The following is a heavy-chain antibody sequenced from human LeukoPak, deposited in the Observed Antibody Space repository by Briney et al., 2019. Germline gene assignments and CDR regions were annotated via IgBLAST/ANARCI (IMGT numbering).Heavy chain of an antibody. CDR2: ISGSGGST. V-gene: IGHV3-23*01. CDR3: AKDFPILSTTQNYYYYMDV. J-gene: IGHJ6*03. D-gene: IGHD1-14*01. Sequence: PGGSLRLSCAASGFTFSSYAMSWVRQAPGKGLEWVSAISGSGGSTYYADSVKGRFTISRDNSKNTLHLQMNSLRAEDTAVYYCAKDFPILSTTQNYYYYMDVWGKGTTVTVSS. CDR1: GFTFSSYA.